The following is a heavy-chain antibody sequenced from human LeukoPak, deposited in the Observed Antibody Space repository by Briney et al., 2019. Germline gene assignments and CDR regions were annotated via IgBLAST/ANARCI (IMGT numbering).Heavy chain of an antibody. D-gene: IGHD6-13*01. CDR1: GFTFRTYG. Sequence: PGGSLRLSCAASGFTFRTYGMHWVRQAPGQGLEWVAVIWYDGSKKYYADSVKGRFTISRDNSKNTMYLQIDSLRADDTAVYYCARGSHESAAALDYWGQGTLVSVSS. J-gene: IGHJ4*02. V-gene: IGHV3-33*01. CDR3: ARGSHESAAALDY. CDR2: IWYDGSKK.